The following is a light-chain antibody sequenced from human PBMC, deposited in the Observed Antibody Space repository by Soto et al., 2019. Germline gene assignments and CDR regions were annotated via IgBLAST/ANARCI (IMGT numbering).Light chain of an antibody. CDR2: DAS. Sequence: EIVLTQSPATLSLSPGERATLSCRASQSVSTYLAWYQQNPGQAPRLLIYDASNRATGIPARFSGSGSGTDFTLTISSLEPEDFAVYYCQHRSIWPTFGGGTKVDIK. J-gene: IGKJ4*01. V-gene: IGKV3-11*01. CDR3: QHRSIWPT. CDR1: QSVSTY.